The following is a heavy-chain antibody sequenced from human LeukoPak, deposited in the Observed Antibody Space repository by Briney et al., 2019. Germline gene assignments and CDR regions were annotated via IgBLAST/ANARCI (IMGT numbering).Heavy chain of an antibody. V-gene: IGHV1-3*01. CDR1: GYTFSNSG. Sequence: ASVKVPCKPSGYTFSNSGLHWVRQAPGQTLEGMGWINDGNGNTKYSQKFQDRLTITRDTSASTVYMELNSLKAEDTAMYYCARGRGLIGTSRFDPWGQGTLVIISS. D-gene: IGHD3-10*01. CDR3: ARGRGLIGTSRFDP. J-gene: IGHJ5*02. CDR2: INDGNGNT.